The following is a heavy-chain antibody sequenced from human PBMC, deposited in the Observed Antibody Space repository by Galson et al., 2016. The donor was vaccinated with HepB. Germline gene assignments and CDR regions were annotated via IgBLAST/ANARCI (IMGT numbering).Heavy chain of an antibody. J-gene: IGHJ4*02. CDR2: IRSKTDGGGI. Sequence: SLRLSCAASGFTFSSAWMSWVRQTPGKGLEWVGRIRSKTDGGGIDYAAPVKGRFTISRDDSKSTLYLQMDSLETEDTAVYYCSTDFPYCTGGVCYGLGSWGQGTRVTVSS. CDR3: STDFPYCTGGVCYGLGS. CDR1: GFTFSSAW. V-gene: IGHV3-15*01. D-gene: IGHD2-8*02.